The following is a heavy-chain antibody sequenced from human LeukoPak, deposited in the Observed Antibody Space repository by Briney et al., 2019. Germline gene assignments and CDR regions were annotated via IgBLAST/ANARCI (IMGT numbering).Heavy chain of an antibody. CDR2: INPNGGST. Sequence: ASVKVSCKASGYTFTTYYMHWVRQAPGQGLEWMGIINPNGGSTTYAQKFQGRVTMTRDTSTSTVYMDLSSLRSEDTAVYYCARQKVEWELLPWSAFDIWGQGTMVTVSS. D-gene: IGHD1-26*01. CDR1: GYTFTTYY. V-gene: IGHV1-46*01. J-gene: IGHJ3*02. CDR3: ARQKVEWELLPWSAFDI.